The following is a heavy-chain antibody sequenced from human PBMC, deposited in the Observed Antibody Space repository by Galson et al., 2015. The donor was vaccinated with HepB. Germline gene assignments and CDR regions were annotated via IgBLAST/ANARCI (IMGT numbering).Heavy chain of an antibody. CDR3: ARGAGWFGELFPYYYGMDV. CDR1: GFTFDDYG. D-gene: IGHD3-10*01. Sequence: SLRLSCAASGFTFDDYGMSWVRQAPGKGLEWVSGINWSGGSTGYAESVKGRFTISRDNAKNSLFLEMDSLRAEDTALYYCARGAGWFGELFPYYYGMDVWGQGTTVTVSS. V-gene: IGHV3-20*04. J-gene: IGHJ6*02. CDR2: INWSGGST.